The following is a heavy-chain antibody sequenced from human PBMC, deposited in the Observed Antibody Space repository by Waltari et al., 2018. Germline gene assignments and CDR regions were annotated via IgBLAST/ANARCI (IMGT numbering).Heavy chain of an antibody. D-gene: IGHD6-19*01. CDR3: ARPHTSGWRSFDF. CDR1: GFNFKTYG. V-gene: IGHV3-33*03. CDR2: IWYDGTTQ. Sequence: QVRLVESGGGVVQPGRSLRLSCATTGFNFKTYGMHWVRQPPGKGPEWVAVIWYDGTTQFYADTVKGRFTISRDNSKNTLYLHMSRLRAEDTAVYYCARPHTSGWRSFDFWGQGTRVTVSP. J-gene: IGHJ4*02.